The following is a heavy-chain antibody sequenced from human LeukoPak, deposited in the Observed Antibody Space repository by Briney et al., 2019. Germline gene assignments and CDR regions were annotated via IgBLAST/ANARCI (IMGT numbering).Heavy chain of an antibody. V-gene: IGHV3-48*01. Sequence: GGSLRLSCAASGFTINTNYMNWVRQAPGKGLEWVSYISSSSNPTYYADSVKGRFTISRDNAKNSLYLQMNSLRAEDTAVYYCATESGTYSGTCFDYWGQGTLVTVSS. CDR3: ATESGTYSGTCFDY. CDR1: GFTINTNY. D-gene: IGHD1-26*01. J-gene: IGHJ4*02. CDR2: ISSSSNPT.